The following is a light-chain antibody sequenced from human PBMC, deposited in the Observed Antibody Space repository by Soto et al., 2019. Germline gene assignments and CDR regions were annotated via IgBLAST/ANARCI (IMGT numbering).Light chain of an antibody. CDR3: QQSYTAPLT. CDR1: QTINNY. Sequence: DLQMTQSPSSLSAFVGDRVTISCRASQTINNYVNWYQQKPGNAPKLLIYAASNLQSGVPTRFSGSGAGTEFTLTISSLQPEDFATYFCQQSYTAPLTFGGGTKVEIK. J-gene: IGKJ4*01. CDR2: AAS. V-gene: IGKV1-39*01.